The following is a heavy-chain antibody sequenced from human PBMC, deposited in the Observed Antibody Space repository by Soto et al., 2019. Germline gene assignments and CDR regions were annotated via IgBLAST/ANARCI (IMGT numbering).Heavy chain of an antibody. V-gene: IGHV3-30*18. J-gene: IGHJ4*02. D-gene: IGHD4-17*01. CDR2: ISYDGSNK. CDR1: GFTFSSYG. CDR3: AKEASVTPFDY. Sequence: SGGSLRLSCAASGFTFSSYGMHWVRQAPGKGLEWVAVISYDGSNKYYADSVKGRFTISRDNSKNTLYLQMNSLRAEDTAVYYCAKEASVTPFDYWGQGTLVTVSS.